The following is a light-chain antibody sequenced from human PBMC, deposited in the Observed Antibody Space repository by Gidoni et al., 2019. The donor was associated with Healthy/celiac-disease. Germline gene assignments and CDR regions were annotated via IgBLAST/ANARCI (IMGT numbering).Light chain of an antibody. CDR1: QGISSY. J-gene: IGKJ1*01. V-gene: IGKV1-8*01. CDR2: AAS. CDR3: QQYYSYPPGT. Sequence: AIRMTQSPSSFSASTGDRVTITCRASQGISSYLAWYQQKPGKAPKFLIYAASTLQGGVPSRFSGSGSGTDFTLTISCMQSEDFATYYCQQYYSYPPGTFGQGTKVEIK.